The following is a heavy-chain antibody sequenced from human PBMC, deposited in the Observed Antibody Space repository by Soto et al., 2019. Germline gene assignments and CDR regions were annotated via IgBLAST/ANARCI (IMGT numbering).Heavy chain of an antibody. J-gene: IGHJ5*02. V-gene: IGHV3-30*03. CDR3: ARLPLA. CDR2: ISYNTNNK. CDR1: GFTFSSYS. Sequence: GGSLRLSCAASGFTFSSYSMNWVRQAPGKGLEWVSFISYNTNNKQYADSVRGRFTISRDNGKKTVYLQMSSLRPEDTAVYYCARLPLAWGQGTLVTVSS.